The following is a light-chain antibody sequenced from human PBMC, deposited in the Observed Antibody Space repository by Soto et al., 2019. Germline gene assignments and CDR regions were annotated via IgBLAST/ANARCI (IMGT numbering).Light chain of an antibody. CDR2: GAS. CDR1: QSVSRF. Sequence: EIVFTQSPGTLSLSPVKRATLSCSASQSVSRFLAWYQQKPGQAPRLVIYGASSRATGIPDRFSGSGSGTDVTLTISRLETEDFAVYYCQQYGSSPGTFGQGTKVDIK. V-gene: IGKV3-20*01. CDR3: QQYGSSPGT. J-gene: IGKJ1*01.